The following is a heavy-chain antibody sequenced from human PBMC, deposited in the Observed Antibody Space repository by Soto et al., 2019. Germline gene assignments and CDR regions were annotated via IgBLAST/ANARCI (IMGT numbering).Heavy chain of an antibody. Sequence: EVQLVESGGGLVQPGRSLRLSCAASGFTFDDYAMHWVRQAPGKGLEWVSGISWNSGSIGYADSVKGRFTISRDNAKNSLYLQMNSLRAEDTALYYCAKDMRGGSGWTLFDCWGQGTLVTVSS. D-gene: IGHD6-19*01. J-gene: IGHJ4*02. CDR2: ISWNSGSI. CDR1: GFTFDDYA. V-gene: IGHV3-9*01. CDR3: AKDMRGGSGWTLFDC.